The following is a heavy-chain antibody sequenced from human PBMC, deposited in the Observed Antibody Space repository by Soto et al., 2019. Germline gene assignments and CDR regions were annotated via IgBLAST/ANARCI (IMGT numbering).Heavy chain of an antibody. CDR1: GFTFSGYY. D-gene: IGHD2-15*01. V-gene: IGHV3-7*01. Sequence: GGSLRLSCAASGFTFSGYYMTWVRQSPGRGLEWVGNIKQDGSEKYYVDSLKGRFSISRDDAKKSLYLQMNSLRVEDTAVYYCARGRSDDYFDYWGQGTLVTVSS. CDR3: ARGRSDDYFDY. J-gene: IGHJ4*02. CDR2: IKQDGSEK.